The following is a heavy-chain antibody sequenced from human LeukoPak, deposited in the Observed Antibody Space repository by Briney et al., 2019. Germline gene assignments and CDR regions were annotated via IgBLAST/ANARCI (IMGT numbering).Heavy chain of an antibody. V-gene: IGHV4-59*11. J-gene: IGHJ4*02. CDR1: GGSISSHY. Sequence: SETLFLTCTVSGGSISSHYWSWIRQPPGKGLEWIGYIYYSGSTNYNPSLKSRVTISVDTSKNQFSLKLSSVTAADTAVYYCARGGILEWLLYDYWGQGTLVTVSS. D-gene: IGHD3-3*01. CDR2: IYYSGST. CDR3: ARGGILEWLLYDY.